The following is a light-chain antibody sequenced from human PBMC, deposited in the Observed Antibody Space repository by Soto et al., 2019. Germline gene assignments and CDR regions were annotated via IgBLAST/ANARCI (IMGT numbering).Light chain of an antibody. CDR1: SSRIGSNY. Sequence: QSVLPQPPSASGTPGQRVTVSCSVSSSRIGSNYVYWYQQLPGTAPKLLIYRYDLRPSVVPGRFSGSRSGTSASLAISGLLSEDGAIYYCVIWVDSLSVYGFGTGTKVTVL. J-gene: IGLJ1*01. CDR2: RYD. V-gene: IGLV1-47*01. CDR3: VIWVDSLSVYG.